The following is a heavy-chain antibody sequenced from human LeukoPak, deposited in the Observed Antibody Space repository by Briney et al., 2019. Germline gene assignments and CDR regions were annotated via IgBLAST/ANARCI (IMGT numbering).Heavy chain of an antibody. CDR2: ISGSGGDT. J-gene: IGHJ4*02. Sequence: GGSLRLSCAASGFTVSSNYMSWVRQAPGTGLEWVSAISGSGGDTYYADSVKGRFTISRDNSKNTLYLQMNSLRAEDTAVYYCAKSRLGYDYWGQGTLVTVSS. D-gene: IGHD5-18*01. CDR1: GFTVSSNY. V-gene: IGHV3-23*01. CDR3: AKSRLGYDY.